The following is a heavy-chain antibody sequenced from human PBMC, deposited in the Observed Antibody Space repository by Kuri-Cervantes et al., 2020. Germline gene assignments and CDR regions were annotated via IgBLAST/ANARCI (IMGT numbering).Heavy chain of an antibody. CDR3: ARDGGGYGNYMDV. Sequence: LSLTCAASGFTFSTYWMSWVRQAPGKGLEWVANIKQDGSEKYYVDSVRGRFTISRDNAKNSLYLQMNSLRAEDTAVYYCARDGGGYGNYMDVWGKGTTVTVSS. J-gene: IGHJ6*03. V-gene: IGHV3-7*01. D-gene: IGHD6-13*01. CDR1: GFTFSTYW. CDR2: IKQDGSEK.